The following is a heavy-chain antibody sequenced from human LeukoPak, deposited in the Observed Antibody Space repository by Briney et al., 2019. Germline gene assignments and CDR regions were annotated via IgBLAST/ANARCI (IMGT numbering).Heavy chain of an antibody. V-gene: IGHV4-39*07. CDR1: GGSISSGGYY. CDR2: INHSGST. J-gene: IGHJ4*02. D-gene: IGHD1-26*01. Sequence: SETLSLTCTVSGGSISSGGYYWNWIRQPPGKGLEWIGEINHSGSTNYNPSLKSRVTISVDTSKNQFSLKLSSVTAADTAVYYCARGDIVGATLNYWGQGTLVTVSS. CDR3: ARGDIVGATLNY.